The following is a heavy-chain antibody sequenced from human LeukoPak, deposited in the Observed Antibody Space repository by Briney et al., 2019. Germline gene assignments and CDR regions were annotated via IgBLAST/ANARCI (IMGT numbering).Heavy chain of an antibody. CDR1: GYTFTSYG. Sequence: ASVKVSCKASGYTFTSYGISWVRQAPGQGLEWMGWISAYNGNTNYAQKLQGRVTMTTDTYTSTAYMDLRSLRSDDTAVYYCARDRLFYYDSSGYSPPFDYWGQGTLVTVSS. J-gene: IGHJ4*02. CDR2: ISAYNGNT. V-gene: IGHV1-18*01. D-gene: IGHD3-22*01. CDR3: ARDRLFYYDSSGYSPPFDY.